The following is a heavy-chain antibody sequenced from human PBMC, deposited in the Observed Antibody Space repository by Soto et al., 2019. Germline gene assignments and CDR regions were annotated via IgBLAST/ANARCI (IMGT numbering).Heavy chain of an antibody. CDR3: AAAQGGYSGYDRDY. Sequence: ASVKVSCKASGYTFTGYYMHWVRQASGQGLEWMGWINPNSGGTNYAQKFQGWVTMTRDMSISTAYMELSRLRSDDTAVYYCAAAQGGYSGYDRDYWGQGTLVTVAS. CDR1: GYTFTGYY. V-gene: IGHV1-2*04. D-gene: IGHD5-12*01. J-gene: IGHJ4*02. CDR2: INPNSGGT.